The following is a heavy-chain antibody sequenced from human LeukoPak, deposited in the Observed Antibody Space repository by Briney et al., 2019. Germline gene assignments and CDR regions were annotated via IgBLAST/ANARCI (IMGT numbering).Heavy chain of an antibody. J-gene: IGHJ6*03. CDR2: INHSGST. D-gene: IGHD3-10*01. Sequence: SETLSLTCTVSGGSISSYYWSWIRQPPGKGLEWIGEINHSGSTNYNPSLKSRVTISVDTSKNQFSLKLSSVTAADTAVYYCAREGVWFGELLRDYYYYYMDVWGKGTTVTVSS. CDR1: GGSISSYY. V-gene: IGHV4-34*01. CDR3: AREGVWFGELLRDYYYYYMDV.